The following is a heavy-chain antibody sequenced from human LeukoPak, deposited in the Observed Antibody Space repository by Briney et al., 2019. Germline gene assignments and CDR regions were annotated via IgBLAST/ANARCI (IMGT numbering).Heavy chain of an antibody. CDR3: ARATGYSSGWYDY. J-gene: IGHJ4*02. CDR1: GFTFSSYS. CDR2: ISSSSSTI. Sequence: GGSLRLSCAASGFTFSSYSMNWVRQAPGKGLEWVSYISSSSSTIYYADSVKGRFTISRDNAKNSLYLQMNSLRAEDTAVYYCARATGYSSGWYDYWGLGTLVTVSS. V-gene: IGHV3-48*01. D-gene: IGHD6-19*01.